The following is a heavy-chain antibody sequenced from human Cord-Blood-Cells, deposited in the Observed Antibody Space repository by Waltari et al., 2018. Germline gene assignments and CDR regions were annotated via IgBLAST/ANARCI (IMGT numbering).Heavy chain of an antibody. D-gene: IGHD3-3*01. CDR3: AREWRGPFDP. V-gene: IGHV1-2*02. J-gene: IGHJ5*02. CDR1: GYTFTGYY. CDR2: VNPNRGGT. Sequence: QVQLVQSGAEVKKPGASVKVSCKASGYTFTGYYMHWVRQAPGQGLEWMGWVNPNRGGTNYAQKFQCRVTMTRDTSISAAYMELGRLRYDDTAVYYCAREWRGPFDPWGQGTLVTVSS.